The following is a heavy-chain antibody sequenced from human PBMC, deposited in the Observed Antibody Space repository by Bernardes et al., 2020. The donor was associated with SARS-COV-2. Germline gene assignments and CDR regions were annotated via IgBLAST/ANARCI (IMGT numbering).Heavy chain of an antibody. D-gene: IGHD2-15*01. Sequence: ASVKVSCKASGYTFTGYYMHWVRQAPGQGLEWMGWINPNSGGTNYAQKFQGRVTMTRDTSISTAYMELSRLRSDDTAVYYCARAGVEDIVVVVAALRRDRYGMDVWGQGTTVTVSS. CDR2: INPNSGGT. J-gene: IGHJ6*02. V-gene: IGHV1-2*02. CDR1: GYTFTGYY. CDR3: ARAGVEDIVVVVAALRRDRYGMDV.